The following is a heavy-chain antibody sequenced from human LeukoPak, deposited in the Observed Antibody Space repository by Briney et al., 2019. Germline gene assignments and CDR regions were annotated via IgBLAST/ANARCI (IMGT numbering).Heavy chain of an antibody. CDR2: ISGSGDTT. CDR3: AKSRGESTGASNY. V-gene: IGHV3-23*01. D-gene: IGHD1-26*01. J-gene: IGHJ4*02. CDR1: GFTFSSYA. Sequence: GGSLRLSCAASGFTFSSYAMNWVRQAPGKGLEWVSFISGSGDTTYYADSVKGRFTISRDKSKNTLYLQMNSLRAEDTAVYYCAKSRGESTGASNYWGQGTLVTVSS.